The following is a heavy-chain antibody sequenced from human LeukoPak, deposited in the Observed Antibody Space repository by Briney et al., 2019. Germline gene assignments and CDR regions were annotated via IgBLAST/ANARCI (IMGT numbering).Heavy chain of an antibody. CDR3: AVLTDGSSSPYWYFDL. CDR2: IIPIFGTA. CDR1: GGTFSSYA. D-gene: IGHD6-6*01. J-gene: IGHJ2*01. V-gene: IGHV1-69*06. Sequence: SVKVSCKASGGTFSSYAISWVRQAPGQGLEWMGGIIPIFGTANCAQKFQGRVTITADKSTSTAYMELSSLRSEDTAVYYCAVLTDGSSSPYWYFDLWGRGTLVTVSS.